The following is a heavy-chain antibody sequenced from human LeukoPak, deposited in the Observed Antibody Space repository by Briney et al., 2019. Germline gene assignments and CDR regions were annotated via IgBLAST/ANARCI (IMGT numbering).Heavy chain of an antibody. V-gene: IGHV3-23*01. CDR2: ISASDGST. CDR1: GFTFNNYA. D-gene: IGHD6-19*01. Sequence: GGSLRLSCAASGFTFNNYAMTWVRQVPGKGLEWVSAISASDGSTYYVDSVKGRFTISRDFSKNILYLQMNSLRAEDTAVYYCAKLTSGWFEDFWGQGTLVTVSS. CDR3: AKLTSGWFEDF. J-gene: IGHJ4*02.